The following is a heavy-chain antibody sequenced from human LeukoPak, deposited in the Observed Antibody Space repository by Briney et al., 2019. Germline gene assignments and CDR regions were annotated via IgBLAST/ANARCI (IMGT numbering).Heavy chain of an antibody. CDR2: IYPGDSDT. Sequence: GESLKISCKGSGYSFTSYWIGWVRQMPGKGLEWMGIIYPGDSDTRYSPSFQGQVTISADKSISTAYLQWSSLKASDTAMYYCARPALIKYYYDSSGYPDAFDIWGQGTMVTVSS. V-gene: IGHV5-51*01. CDR3: ARPALIKYYYDSSGYPDAFDI. D-gene: IGHD3-22*01. CDR1: GYSFTSYW. J-gene: IGHJ3*02.